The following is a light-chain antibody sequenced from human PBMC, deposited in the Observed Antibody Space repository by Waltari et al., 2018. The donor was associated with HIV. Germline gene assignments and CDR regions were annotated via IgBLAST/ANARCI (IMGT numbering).Light chain of an antibody. V-gene: IGKV3-20*01. CDR2: DAS. CDR3: QQYALSPFT. J-gene: IGKJ2*01. CDR1: QTVSSNS. Sequence: VLTQSPGTQSFSPGSSASLSCRASQTVSSNSIAWYQVRPGQAPRVVIYDASYRAADIPDRFTGSGSGTNFTLTITRLEPEDFALYFCQQYALSPFTFGQGTSLEV.